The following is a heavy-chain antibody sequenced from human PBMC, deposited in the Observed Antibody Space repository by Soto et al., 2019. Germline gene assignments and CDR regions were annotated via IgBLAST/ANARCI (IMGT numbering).Heavy chain of an antibody. CDR2: INSDGSYT. V-gene: IGHV3-74*01. J-gene: IGHJ6*02. CDR3: VRAIGHYCMAV. Sequence: EVQLVESGGGLVQPGGSLRLSCVASGFIFSNCWMYWVRQAPGMGLVWVSHINSDGSYTTYADSVKGRFTISRDNAKNTLDLQMNSLRAEDTAVYYCVRAIGHYCMAVWGRGTTVTVSS. D-gene: IGHD3-22*01. CDR1: GFIFSNCW.